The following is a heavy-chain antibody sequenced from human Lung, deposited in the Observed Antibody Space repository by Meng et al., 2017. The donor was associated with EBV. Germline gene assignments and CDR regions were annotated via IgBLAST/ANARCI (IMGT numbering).Heavy chain of an antibody. Sequence: PLWCLVCAVGPSGLPFNGHAMARVTQSTGEGLGKGRHIKDHSCDGATKYHAPVRGKFTISRYDSKNTLDLQMNSLGLEDSAVYVCVREQRDGLLHFDYWGLGTLVTVSS. CDR1: GLPFNGHA. CDR3: VREQRDGLLHFDY. J-gene: IGHJ4*02. CDR2: IKDHSCDGAT. V-gene: IGHV3-15*06. D-gene: IGHD2-15*01.